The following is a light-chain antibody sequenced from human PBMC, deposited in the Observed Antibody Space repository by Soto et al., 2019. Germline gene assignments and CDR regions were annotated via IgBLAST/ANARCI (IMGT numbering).Light chain of an antibody. Sequence: EIVMTHSPATLSVSPGDRATLSCRASQTVRENLAWYQQKPGQAPRLLIYGASTRATGIPARFSGSGSGTEFTLTIDSLQSEDFGLYFCQQSNNWPYTFGQGTKLEIK. J-gene: IGKJ2*01. CDR1: QTVREN. CDR3: QQSNNWPYT. CDR2: GAS. V-gene: IGKV3-15*01.